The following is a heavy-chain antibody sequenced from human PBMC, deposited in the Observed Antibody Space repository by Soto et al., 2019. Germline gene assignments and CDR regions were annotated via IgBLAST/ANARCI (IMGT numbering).Heavy chain of an antibody. J-gene: IGHJ4*02. CDR2: IVPTGGST. Sequence: QVQLVQSGAEVKKPGASVKVSCKTSGYNFTTYYIHWVRQAPGQGLEWMGMIVPTGGSTTYTQRFQGRVTMTRDTSTSTVFMELSSLKSEDTAVYYWARAPRTATIDDYWGQGTLVTVSS. V-gene: IGHV1-46*01. CDR3: ARAPRTATIDDY. CDR1: GYNFTTYY.